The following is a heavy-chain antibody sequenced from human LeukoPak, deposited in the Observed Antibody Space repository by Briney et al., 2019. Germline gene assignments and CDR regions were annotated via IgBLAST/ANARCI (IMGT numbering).Heavy chain of an antibody. CDR2: INPSAGST. V-gene: IGHV1-46*01. CDR1: GYTFTSCY. D-gene: IGHD2-21*02. J-gene: IGHJ4*02. CDR3: ARGGCGDSAAPFDD. Sequence: ASVKVSCKTSGYTFTSCYMHWVRQAPGQGLEWMGMINPSAGSTRYAQKFQGRVTMTTDTSTSAVYMELSSLRSEDTAVYYCARGGCGDSAAPFDDWGQGTLVPVSS.